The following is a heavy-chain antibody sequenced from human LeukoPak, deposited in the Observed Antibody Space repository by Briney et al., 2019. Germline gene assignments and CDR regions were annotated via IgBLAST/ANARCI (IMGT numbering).Heavy chain of an antibody. V-gene: IGHV3-21*01. J-gene: IGHJ4*02. CDR3: ARDFDYYGSGSYYDY. CDR1: GFAFSSYS. Sequence: ESLKISCAASGFAFSSYSMNWVRQAPGKGLEWVSSISSSSSYIYYADSVKGRFTISRDNAKNSLYLQMNSLRAEDTAVYYCARDFDYYGSGSYYDYWGQGTLVTVSS. CDR2: ISSSSSYI. D-gene: IGHD3-10*01.